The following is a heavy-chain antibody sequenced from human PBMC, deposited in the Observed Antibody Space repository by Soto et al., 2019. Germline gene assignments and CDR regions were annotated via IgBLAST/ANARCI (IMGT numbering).Heavy chain of an antibody. CDR1: GGTFSSYA. CDR3: ARDEPGPRRYYDSLGAFDI. V-gene: IGHV1-69*13. Sequence: SVKVSCKASGGTFSSYAISWVRQAPGQGLEWMGGIIPIFGTANYAQKFQGRVTITADESTSTAYMELSSLRSEDTAVYYCARDEPGPRRYYDSLGAFDIWGQGTMVT. D-gene: IGHD3-22*01. J-gene: IGHJ3*02. CDR2: IIPIFGTA.